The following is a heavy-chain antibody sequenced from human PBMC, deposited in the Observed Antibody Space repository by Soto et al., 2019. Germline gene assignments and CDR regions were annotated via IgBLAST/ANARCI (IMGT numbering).Heavy chain of an antibody. V-gene: IGHV3-23*01. J-gene: IGHJ4*02. CDR3: ATQDFRGSTGTT. Sequence: GGSLRLSCAASGFSFSSSAMGWVRQGPGEGLEWVSLMSPNSRDTYYVDSVKGRFAISRDNSKNTLYLQLTSLRVEDTAIYYCATQDFRGSTGTTWGQGTLVTVSS. D-gene: IGHD1-1*01. CDR2: MSPNSRDT. CDR1: GFSFSSSA.